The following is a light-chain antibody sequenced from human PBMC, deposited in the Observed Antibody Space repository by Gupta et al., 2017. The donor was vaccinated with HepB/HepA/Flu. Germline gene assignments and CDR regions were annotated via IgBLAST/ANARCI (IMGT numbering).Light chain of an antibody. J-gene: IGKJ4*01. CDR2: AAS. CDR3: HQRCGYPLT. V-gene: IGKV1-9*01. Sequence: DIQLTQSPSFLSASVGDRVTITGRASHAISNYLAWYQQKPGKAPNLLIYAASSLQSGVPSRFSGSGSGTEFTLTISSLQPEDFTTYYCHQRCGYPLTFGGGTKVEIK. CDR1: HAISNY.